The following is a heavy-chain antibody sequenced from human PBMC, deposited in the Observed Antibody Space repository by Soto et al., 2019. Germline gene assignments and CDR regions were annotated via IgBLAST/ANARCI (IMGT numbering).Heavy chain of an antibody. V-gene: IGHV1-2*02. CDR3: ARHLVRHYYYYCMDV. D-gene: IGHD6-6*01. CDR2: INPNSGGT. Sequence: ASVKVSCKASGYTFTGYYMHWVRQAPGQGLEWMGWINPNSGGTNYAQKFQGRVTMTRDTSISTAYMELSRLRSDDTAVYYCARHLVRHYYYYCMDVSRQGPSVTVSS. J-gene: IGHJ6*02. CDR1: GYTFTGYY.